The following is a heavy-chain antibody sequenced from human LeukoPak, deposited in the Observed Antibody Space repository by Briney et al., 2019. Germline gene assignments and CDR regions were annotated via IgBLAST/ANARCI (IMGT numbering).Heavy chain of an antibody. V-gene: IGHV3-9*01. Sequence: PGRSLRLSCAASGFTFDDCAMHWVRQAPGKGLEWVSGISWNSGSIGYADSVKGRFTISRDNAKNSLYLQMNSLRAEDTALYYCAKDPGDGYNEYYFDYWGQGTLVTVSS. CDR3: AKDPGDGYNEYYFDY. D-gene: IGHD5-12*01. J-gene: IGHJ4*02. CDR1: GFTFDDCA. CDR2: ISWNSGSI.